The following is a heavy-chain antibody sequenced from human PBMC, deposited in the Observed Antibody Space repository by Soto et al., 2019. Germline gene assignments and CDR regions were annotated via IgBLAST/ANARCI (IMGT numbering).Heavy chain of an antibody. Sequence: GGSLRLSCAASGFTFSSYGMHWVRQAPGKGLEWVAVISYDGSNKYYADSVKGRFTISRDNSKNTLYLQMNSLRAEDTAVYYCAKGSYYDFWSGYANWGQGTLVTVSS. CDR1: GFTFSSYG. CDR3: AKGSYYDFWSGYAN. CDR2: ISYDGSNK. J-gene: IGHJ4*02. D-gene: IGHD3-3*01. V-gene: IGHV3-30*18.